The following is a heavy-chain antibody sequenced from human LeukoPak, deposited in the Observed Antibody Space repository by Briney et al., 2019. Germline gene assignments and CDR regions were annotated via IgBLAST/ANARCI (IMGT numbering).Heavy chain of an antibody. CDR2: TYYRSKWYN. D-gene: IGHD2-8*01. J-gene: IGHJ6*02. Sequence: SQTLSLTCAISGDSVSSNSAAWNWIRQSPSRGLEWLGRTYYRSKWYNDYAVSVKSRMTINPDTSKNQFSLQLNSVTPEDTAVYYCARAPRSGVLYYYGMDVWGQGTTVTVSS. CDR1: GDSVSSNSAA. V-gene: IGHV6-1*01. CDR3: ARAPRSGVLYYYGMDV.